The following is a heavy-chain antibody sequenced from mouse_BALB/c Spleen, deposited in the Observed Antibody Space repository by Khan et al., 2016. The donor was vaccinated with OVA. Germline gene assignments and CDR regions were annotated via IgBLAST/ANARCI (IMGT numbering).Heavy chain of an antibody. V-gene: IGHV1-62-2*01. J-gene: IGHJ4*01. Sequence: QVQLQQSGAELVKPGASVKLSCKASGYTFTENIIHWVKQRSGQGLEWIGWFYPGSGTIKYNEKFKDKATLTADKSSSTVYMELSRLTSEDSAVYFCARHEDGNDGDYDYAMDYWGQGTSVTVSS. CDR3: ARHEDGNDGDYDYAMDY. CDR1: GYTFTENI. D-gene: IGHD2-13*01. CDR2: FYPGSGTI.